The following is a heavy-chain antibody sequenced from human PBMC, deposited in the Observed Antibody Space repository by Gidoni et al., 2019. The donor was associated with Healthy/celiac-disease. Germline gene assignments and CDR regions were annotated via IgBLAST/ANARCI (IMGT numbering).Heavy chain of an antibody. V-gene: IGHV4-34*01. CDR3: ARRRLLWFGDSPKISDAFDI. Sequence: QVQLPQWGAGLLKPSETLSLTCAVYGGSFSAYYWSWFRQTPGKGLEFICEINHSGRINYNPSLKSRVTISVDTSKNQFSLKLSSVTAADTAVYYCARRRLLWFGDSPKISDAFDIWGQGTMVTVSS. D-gene: IGHD3-10*01. J-gene: IGHJ3*02. CDR2: INHSGRI. CDR1: GGSFSAYY.